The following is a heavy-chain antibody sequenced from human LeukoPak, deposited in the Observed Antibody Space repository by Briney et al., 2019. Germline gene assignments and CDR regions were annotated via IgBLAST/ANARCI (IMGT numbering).Heavy chain of an antibody. V-gene: IGHV3-43*02. CDR2: FSGDCGST. J-gene: IGHJ4*02. CDR3: AKENIAVAGGGEYYFDY. Sequence: QTGGSLRLSCAASGFPFDDYAMHWVRQATGKGLEWVSLFSGDCGSTLYADSVKRRFTISRDNSKNSLYLQMNSLRTEDTALYYCAKENIAVAGGGEYYFDYWGQGTLVTVSS. D-gene: IGHD6-19*01. CDR1: GFPFDDYA.